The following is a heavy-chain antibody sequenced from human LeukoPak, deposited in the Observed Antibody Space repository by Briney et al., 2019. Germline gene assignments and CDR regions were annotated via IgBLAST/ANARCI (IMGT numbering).Heavy chain of an antibody. CDR1: GFKFSAYS. Sequence: GGSLRLSCVASGFKFSAYSMTWVRQAPGKGPEWVANINGGGSEENYVDSVKGRFTISRDNAKNSLYLQMNSLKVEDTAVYYCARAGVSSRNRWWYDSWGQGTLVTVSS. CDR2: INGGGSEE. V-gene: IGHV3-7*03. D-gene: IGHD2-15*01. CDR3: ARAGVSSRNRWWYDS. J-gene: IGHJ5*02.